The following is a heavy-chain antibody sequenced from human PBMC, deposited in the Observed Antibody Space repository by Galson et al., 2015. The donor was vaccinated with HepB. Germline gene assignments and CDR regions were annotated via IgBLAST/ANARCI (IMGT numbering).Heavy chain of an antibody. CDR1: GFSLSTSGVG. CDR3: AHRKGYYYDSSGYWSWFDP. D-gene: IGHD3-22*01. J-gene: IGHJ5*02. V-gene: IGHV2-5*02. CDR2: IYWDDDK. Sequence: PALVKPTQTLTLTCTFSGFSLSTSGVGVGWIRQPPGKALEWLALIYWDDDKRYSPSLKSRLTITKDTSKNQVVLTMTNMDPVDTATYYCAHRKGYYYDSSGYWSWFDPWGQGTLVTVSS.